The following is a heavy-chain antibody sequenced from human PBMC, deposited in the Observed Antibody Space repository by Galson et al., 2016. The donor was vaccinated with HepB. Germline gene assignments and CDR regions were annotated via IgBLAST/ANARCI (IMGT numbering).Heavy chain of an antibody. Sequence: SLRLSCAASGFTFRHHWMQWVRQAPGKGLLLVSRVAPSGSVKRYADSVRGRFSTSRDSAKNTVYLEMNGLRAEDTALYYCVRDGGLFVLDVWGQGHTVNVSS. D-gene: IGHD4-23*01. V-gene: IGHV3-74*01. J-gene: IGHJ6*02. CDR2: VAPSGSVK. CDR3: VRDGGLFVLDV. CDR1: GFTFRHHW.